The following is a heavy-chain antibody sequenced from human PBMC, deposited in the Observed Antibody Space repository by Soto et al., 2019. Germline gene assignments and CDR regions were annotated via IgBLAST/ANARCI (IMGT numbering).Heavy chain of an antibody. CDR2: ISGSGGST. Sequence: GGSLRLSCAASGFTFSSYAMSWVRQAPGKGLEWVSAISGSGGSTYYADSVKGRFTISRDNSKSTLYLQMNSLRAEDTAVYYCAKRKYCSSTTCFDYWGQGTLVTVSS. CDR3: AKRKYCSSTTCFDY. V-gene: IGHV3-23*01. CDR1: GFTFSSYA. D-gene: IGHD2-2*01. J-gene: IGHJ4*02.